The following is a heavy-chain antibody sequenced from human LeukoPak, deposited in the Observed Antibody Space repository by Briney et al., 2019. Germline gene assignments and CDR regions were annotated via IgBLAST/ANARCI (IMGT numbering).Heavy chain of an antibody. Sequence: ASVKVSCKASGYTFTSYGISWVRQAPGQGLEWMGWISAYNGNTNYAQKLQGRVTMTTDTSTSTAYMELRSLRSDDTAVYYCARVPHIAVAGTRWFDPWGQGTLVTVSS. V-gene: IGHV1-18*01. CDR1: GYTFTSYG. CDR3: ARVPHIAVAGTRWFDP. J-gene: IGHJ5*02. CDR2: ISAYNGNT. D-gene: IGHD6-19*01.